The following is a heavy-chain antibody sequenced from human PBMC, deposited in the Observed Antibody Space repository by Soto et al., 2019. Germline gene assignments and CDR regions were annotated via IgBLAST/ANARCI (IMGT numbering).Heavy chain of an antibody. CDR2: ITTSDDIT. J-gene: IGHJ5*02. Sequence: EVQLFESGGGLVEPGESLRLSCAASGFIFKDFAMSWVRQAPGKGLEWDSTITTSDDITYSADSVRGRFTISRDNSENTLFLQMSSLRGDDTATYYCTKGDSSGYFDPSSGYSTPDHWGQGTLVTVSS. V-gene: IGHV3-23*01. D-gene: IGHD3-22*01. CDR1: GFIFKDFA. CDR3: TKGDSSGYFDPSSGYSTPDH.